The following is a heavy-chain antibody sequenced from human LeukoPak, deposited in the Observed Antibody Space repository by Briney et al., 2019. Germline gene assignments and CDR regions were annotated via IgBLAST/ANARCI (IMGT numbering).Heavy chain of an antibody. D-gene: IGHD4-23*01. CDR1: GYTFTSYY. J-gene: IGHJ2*01. Sequence: ASVKVSCKASGYTFTSYYMHWVRQALGQGLEWMGIINPSGGSTSYAQKFQGRVTMTRDMSTSTVYMELSSLRSEDTAVYYCARDLLDYGGNSDWYFDLWGRGTLVTVSS. V-gene: IGHV1-46*01. CDR3: ARDLLDYGGNSDWYFDL. CDR2: INPSGGST.